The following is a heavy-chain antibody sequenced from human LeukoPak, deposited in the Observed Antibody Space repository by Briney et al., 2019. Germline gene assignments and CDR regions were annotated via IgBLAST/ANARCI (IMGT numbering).Heavy chain of an antibody. CDR2: IKQDGSEK. V-gene: IGHV3-7*01. Sequence: GGSLRLSCAASGFTLSSYWMSWVRQAPGKGLEWVANIKQDGSEKYYVDSVKGRFTISRDNAKNSLYLQMNSLRAEDTAVYYCATSGSSWYPETWFDPWGQGTLVTVSS. CDR3: ATSGSSWYPETWFDP. J-gene: IGHJ5*02. CDR1: GFTLSSYW. D-gene: IGHD6-13*01.